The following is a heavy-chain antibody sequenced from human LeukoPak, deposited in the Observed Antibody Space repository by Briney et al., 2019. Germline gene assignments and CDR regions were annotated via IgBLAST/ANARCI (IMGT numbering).Heavy chain of an antibody. CDR2: INHSGST. CDR3: AREGILTGYSADY. CDR1: GGSFSGYY. Sequence: KPSETLSLTCAVYGGSFSGYYWSWIRQPPGKGLEWIGEINHSGSTNYNPSLKSRVTISVDTSKNQFSLKLSSVTAADTAVYYCAREGILTGYSADYWGQGTLVTVSS. J-gene: IGHJ4*02. V-gene: IGHV4-34*01. D-gene: IGHD3-9*01.